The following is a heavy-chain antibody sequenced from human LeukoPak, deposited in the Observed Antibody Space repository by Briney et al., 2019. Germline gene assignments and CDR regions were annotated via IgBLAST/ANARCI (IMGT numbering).Heavy chain of an antibody. CDR1: GFTFSSYG. D-gene: IGHD3-22*01. V-gene: IGHV3-30*02. CDR3: AKGSKAVVFTRDHYMDV. CDR2: IWYDGSGK. J-gene: IGHJ6*03. Sequence: GGSLRLSCAATGFTFSSYGMHWVRQAPGKGLEWVAFIWYDGSGKYYADSVKGRFTISRDNSKSTLYLQMNSLRAEDTAVYYCAKGSKAVVFTRDHYMDVWGKGTTVTFSS.